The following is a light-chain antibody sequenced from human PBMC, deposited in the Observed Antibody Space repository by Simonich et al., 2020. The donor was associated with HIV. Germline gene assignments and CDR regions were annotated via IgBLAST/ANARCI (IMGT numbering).Light chain of an antibody. V-gene: IGKV3-15*01. Sequence: EIVLTQSPAPLSLSPGERGTLSCRASQIVSSSLAWDHQKPGQSPRLLSYGESTRATGSPAKFSGSCSGTEFTRTISSMQSEDSAIYYCHQYNNRPLTFGGGTKVEIK. J-gene: IGKJ4*01. CDR1: QIVSSS. CDR3: HQYNNRPLT. CDR2: GES.